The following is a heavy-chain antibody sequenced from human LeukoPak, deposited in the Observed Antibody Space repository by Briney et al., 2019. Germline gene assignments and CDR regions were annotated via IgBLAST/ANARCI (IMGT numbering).Heavy chain of an antibody. CDR3: ARVVVIVPAAIDYMDV. V-gene: IGHV4-30-4*08. D-gene: IGHD2-2*01. Sequence: PSQTLSLTCTVSGGSISSGDYYWSWIRQPPGKGLEWIGYVYYSGSTYYNPSLKSRVTISVDTSKNQFSLKLSSVTAADTAVYYCARVVVIVPAAIDYMDVWGKGTTVTVSS. CDR1: GGSISSGDYY. CDR2: VYYSGST. J-gene: IGHJ6*03.